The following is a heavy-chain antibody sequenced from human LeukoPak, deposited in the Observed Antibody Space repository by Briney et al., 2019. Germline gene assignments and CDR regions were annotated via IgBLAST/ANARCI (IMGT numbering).Heavy chain of an antibody. Sequence: SGGSLRLSCAASGFTFSTYSLNWVRQAPGKGLEWVSYISSSGTTTEYADSVKGRFTISRDNAKNSLSLQMNSLRDEDTAVYYCARDYGWSFDYWGQGTLVTVFS. CDR2: ISSSGTTT. CDR3: ARDYGWSFDY. CDR1: GFTFSTYS. D-gene: IGHD6-19*01. J-gene: IGHJ4*02. V-gene: IGHV3-48*02.